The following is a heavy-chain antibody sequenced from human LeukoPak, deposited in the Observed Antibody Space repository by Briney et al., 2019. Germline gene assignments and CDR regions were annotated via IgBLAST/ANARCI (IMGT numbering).Heavy chain of an antibody. CDR3: ARDSSIPYYYDSSGYPRKLNWFDP. CDR1: GYTFTGYY. V-gene: IGHV1-46*01. CDR2: INPSGGST. J-gene: IGHJ5*02. Sequence: ASVKVSCKASGYTFTGYYMHWVRQAPGQGLEWMGWINPSGGSTSYAQKFQGRVTMTRDTSTSTVYMELSSLRSEDTAVYYCARDSSIPYYYDSSGYPRKLNWFDPWGQGTLVTVSS. D-gene: IGHD3-22*01.